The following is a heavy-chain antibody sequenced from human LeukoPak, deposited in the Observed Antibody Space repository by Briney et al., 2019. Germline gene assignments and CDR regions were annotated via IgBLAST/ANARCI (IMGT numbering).Heavy chain of an antibody. D-gene: IGHD3-22*01. V-gene: IGHV3-30-3*01. CDR2: ISYDGSTK. CDR3: ARDPPYYYDSSGHQGGFDY. Sequence: GGSLRLSCAASGFTFSSYAMHWVRQAPGKGLEWVAVISYDGSTKYYADSVKGRFTISRDNSKNTLCLQMNSLGAEDTAVYYCARDPPYYYDSSGHQGGFDYWGQGTLVTVSS. J-gene: IGHJ4*02. CDR1: GFTFSSYA.